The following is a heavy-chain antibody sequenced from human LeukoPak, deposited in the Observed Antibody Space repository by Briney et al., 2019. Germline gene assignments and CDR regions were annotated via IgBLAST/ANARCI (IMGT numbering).Heavy chain of an antibody. D-gene: IGHD3-22*01. Sequence: GGSLRLSCAASGFTFSDYYMTWIRQAPGKGLEWVSSISSSSSYIYYADSVKGRFTISRDNAKNSLYLQMNSLRAEDTAVYYCARGRGLSSGYYFDYWGQGTLVTVSS. V-gene: IGHV3-11*06. CDR2: ISSSSSYI. J-gene: IGHJ4*02. CDR1: GFTFSDYY. CDR3: ARGRGLSSGYYFDY.